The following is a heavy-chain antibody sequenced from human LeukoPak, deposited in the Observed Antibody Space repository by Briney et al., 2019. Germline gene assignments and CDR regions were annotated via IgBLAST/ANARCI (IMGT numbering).Heavy chain of an antibody. CDR2: ISAGGAIT. CDR3: AKKGDSIMFRGVASSYYFDY. D-gene: IGHD3-10*01. CDR1: GFTFSSYA. V-gene: IGHV3-23*01. J-gene: IGHJ4*02. Sequence: PGGSLRLSCAASGFTFSSYAMSWVRQAPGKGLEWVSTISAGGAITYYADSVKGRFTISRDNSKDTLYLQMNSLRAEDTAVYYCAKKGDSIMFRGVASSYYFDYWGQGTLVTVSS.